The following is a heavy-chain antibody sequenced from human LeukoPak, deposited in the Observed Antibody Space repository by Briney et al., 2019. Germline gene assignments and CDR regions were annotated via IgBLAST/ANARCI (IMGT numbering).Heavy chain of an antibody. CDR3: AREIAAADTNSLNWFDP. CDR2: INPNSGGT. CDR1: GYTFTGYY. Sequence: ASVKVSCRASGYTFTGYYIHWVRQAPGQGLEWMGWINPNSGGTNYAQKFQGRVTMTRDTSISTAYMELSRLRSDDTAVYYCAREIAAADTNSLNWFDPWGQGTLVTVSS. J-gene: IGHJ5*02. D-gene: IGHD6-13*01. V-gene: IGHV1-2*02.